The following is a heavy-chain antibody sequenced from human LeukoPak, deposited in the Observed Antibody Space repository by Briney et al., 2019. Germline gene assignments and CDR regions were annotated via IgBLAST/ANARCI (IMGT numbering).Heavy chain of an antibody. J-gene: IGHJ4*02. CDR3: AKDKSQGFDY. V-gene: IGHV3-43*01. Sequence: GGSLRLSCAASGFTFDDYTMHWVRQAPGKGLEWVSLISWDGGSTYYADSVRGRFTISRDNSKNSLYLQMNSLRTEDTALYYCAKDKSQGFDYWGQGTLVTVSS. CDR1: GFTFDDYT. CDR2: ISWDGGST.